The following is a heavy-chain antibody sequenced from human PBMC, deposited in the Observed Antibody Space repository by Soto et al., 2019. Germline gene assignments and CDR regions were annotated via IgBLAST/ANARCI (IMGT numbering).Heavy chain of an antibody. CDR2: IYYSGST. CDR1: GGSISSSSYY. V-gene: IGHV4-39*01. Sequence: SETLSLTCTVSGGSISSSSYYWGWIRQPPGKGLEWIGSIYYSGSTYYNPSLKSRVTISVDTSKNQFSLKLSSVTAADTAVYYCARGRLRYFDCLEGGHNWFDPWGQGTLVTVSS. CDR3: ARGRLRYFDCLEGGHNWFDP. D-gene: IGHD3-9*01. J-gene: IGHJ5*02.